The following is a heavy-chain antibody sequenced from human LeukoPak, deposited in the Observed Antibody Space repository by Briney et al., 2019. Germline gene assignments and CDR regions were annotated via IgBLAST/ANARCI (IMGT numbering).Heavy chain of an antibody. CDR2: IKQDGSEK. CDR3: ARDSAGNDY. D-gene: IGHD6-13*01. J-gene: IGHJ4*02. Sequence: GGSLRLSCAASGFTFSTYWLSWVRQAPGKGLEWVANIKQDGSEKYYVDSVKGRFTISRDNAKHSLYLQMNSLRAEDTAMYYCARDSAGNDYWGQGTLVTVSS. CDR1: GFTFSTYW. V-gene: IGHV3-7*01.